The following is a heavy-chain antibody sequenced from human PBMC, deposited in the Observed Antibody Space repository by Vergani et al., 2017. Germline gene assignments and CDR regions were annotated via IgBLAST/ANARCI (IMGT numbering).Heavy chain of an antibody. J-gene: IGHJ4*02. CDR3: ARGSWFGELSKFDY. D-gene: IGHD3-10*01. V-gene: IGHV4-59*01. Sequence: QVQLQESGPGLVKPSETLSLTCTVSGGSISSYYWSWIRQPPGKGLEWIGYIYYGGSTNYNPSLKSRVTISVDTSKNQFSLKLSSVTAADTAVYYCARGSWFGELSKFDYWGQGTLVTVSS. CDR2: IYYGGST. CDR1: GGSISSYY.